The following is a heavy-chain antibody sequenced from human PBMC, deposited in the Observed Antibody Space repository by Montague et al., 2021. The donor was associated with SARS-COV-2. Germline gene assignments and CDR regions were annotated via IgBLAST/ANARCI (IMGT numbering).Heavy chain of an antibody. CDR3: ARLRDGVVPSPILGVGPLYSYYYMDV. J-gene: IGHJ6*03. CDR1: GTSFSGYY. D-gene: IGHD3-10*01. CDR2: INHGGST. Sequence: SETLSLTCAVYGTSFSGYYWNWIRQPPGKGLEWIGEINHGGSTKYSPSLKSRLTISADTSKNQFSLKLTSVAAVDTAVYYCARLRDGVVPSPILGVGPLYSYYYMDVWGRGTPVTVSS. V-gene: IGHV4-34*01.